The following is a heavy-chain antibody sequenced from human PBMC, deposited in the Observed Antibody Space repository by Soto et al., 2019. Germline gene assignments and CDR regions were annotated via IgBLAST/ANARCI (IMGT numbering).Heavy chain of an antibody. Sequence: PGRSLRLSCAASGFTFSSYWMYWVRQAQGKGLVWVSRINSDGSSTTYADSVKGRFTISRDNAKNTLYLQMNSLRAEDTAVYYCARALVWSGSYYAFDYWGQGTLVTVSS. CDR1: GFTFSSYW. J-gene: IGHJ4*02. CDR3: ARALVWSGSYYAFDY. V-gene: IGHV3-74*01. CDR2: INSDGSST. D-gene: IGHD1-26*01.